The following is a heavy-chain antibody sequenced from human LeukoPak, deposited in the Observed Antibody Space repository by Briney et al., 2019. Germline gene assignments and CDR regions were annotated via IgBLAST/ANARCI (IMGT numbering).Heavy chain of an antibody. Sequence: GGSLRLSCATSGFTFNDYGMSWVRQAPGKGLEWVSGLNWNGSATTYADSVKGRFTISRDNTENSLYLQINSLRAEDTAFYYCARVAVGGNWFDTWGQETLVTVSS. J-gene: IGHJ5*02. D-gene: IGHD6-19*01. V-gene: IGHV3-20*04. CDR2: LNWNGSAT. CDR3: ARVAVGGNWFDT. CDR1: GFTFNDYG.